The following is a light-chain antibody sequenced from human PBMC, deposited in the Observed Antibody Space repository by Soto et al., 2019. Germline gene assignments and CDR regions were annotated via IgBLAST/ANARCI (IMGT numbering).Light chain of an antibody. CDR1: QTVSIN. V-gene: IGKV3D-15*03. J-gene: IGKJ4*01. CDR3: QQYKDWPPLS. Sequence: EIALTQSPVTLSVSPGERVTLSCRASQTVSINLAWYQQRPDQAPRVLIYGASNWASGIPDRFSGSGSGTDITLTISILLPEDFARYYCQQYKDWPPLSFGRGTSVAIK. CDR2: GAS.